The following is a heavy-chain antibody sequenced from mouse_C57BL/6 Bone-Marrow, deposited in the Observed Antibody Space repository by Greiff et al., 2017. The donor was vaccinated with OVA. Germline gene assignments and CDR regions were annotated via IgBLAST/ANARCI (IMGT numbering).Heavy chain of an antibody. Sequence: LQLQQSVAEVVRPGASVKLSCKASGYTFTDHYINWVKQRPGQGLEWIARIYPGSGNTYYNEKFKGKATLTAEKSSNTAYMQLSSLTSEDSAVYFCARDDGYFFEYWGQGTTLTVSS. J-gene: IGHJ2*01. V-gene: IGHV1-76*01. D-gene: IGHD2-3*01. CDR3: ARDDGYFFEY. CDR1: GYTFTDHY. CDR2: IYPGSGNT.